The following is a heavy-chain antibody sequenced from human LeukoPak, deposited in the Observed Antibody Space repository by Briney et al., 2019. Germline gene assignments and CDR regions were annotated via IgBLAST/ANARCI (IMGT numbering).Heavy chain of an antibody. D-gene: IGHD3-9*01. V-gene: IGHV3-23*01. J-gene: IGHJ4*02. Sequence: GGSLRLSCAASGFTFRSYAMNWVRQAPGKGLEWVSAISGSGSATYYADSVKGRFTISRDNSKNTLYLQMNSLRTEDTAVYYCAKAEGYDILTGLDYWGQGTLVTVSS. CDR1: GFTFRSYA. CDR2: ISGSGSAT. CDR3: AKAEGYDILTGLDY.